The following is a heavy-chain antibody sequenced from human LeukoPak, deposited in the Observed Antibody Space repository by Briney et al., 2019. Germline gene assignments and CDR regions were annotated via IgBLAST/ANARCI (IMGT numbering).Heavy chain of an antibody. CDR3: ARDVGYEYFWFDP. D-gene: IGHD5-12*01. CDR2: INWSGGST. CDR1: GFTFENYG. J-gene: IGHJ5*02. Sequence: GGSLRLSCAASGFTFENYGMSWVRQVPGKGLEWVSGINWSGGSTDYADSVKGRFTISRDNAKNSVYLQMSNLRAEDTALYHCARDVGYEYFWFDPWGQGTLVTVSS. V-gene: IGHV3-20*01.